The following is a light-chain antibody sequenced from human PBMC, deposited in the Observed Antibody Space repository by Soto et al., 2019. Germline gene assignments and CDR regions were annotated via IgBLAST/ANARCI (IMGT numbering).Light chain of an antibody. V-gene: IGKV3-15*01. CDR1: QNVHSD. CDR3: QQYNNWPLT. Sequence: EVVMTQSPDTLSVSPGDGATLSCRASQNVHSDLAWYQQKPGQAPRLVIYDTSTRATDIPVRFTGGGSGTEFTLTISSLKSEDFAVYSCQQYNNWPLTFGGGTQVEIK. J-gene: IGKJ4*01. CDR2: DTS.